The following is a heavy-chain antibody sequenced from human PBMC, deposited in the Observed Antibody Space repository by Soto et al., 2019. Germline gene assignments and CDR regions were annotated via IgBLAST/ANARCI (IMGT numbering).Heavy chain of an antibody. CDR3: ARHRHMTTVTGYYYYYGMDV. J-gene: IGHJ6*02. CDR1: GYSFTSYW. V-gene: IGHV5-51*01. D-gene: IGHD4-17*01. Sequence: GESLKISCKGSGYSFTSYWIGWVRQMPGKGLEWMGIIYPGDSDTRYSPSFQGQVTISADKSISTAYLQWSSLKASDTAMYYFARHRHMTTVTGYYYYYGMDVWGQGTTVTVSS. CDR2: IYPGDSDT.